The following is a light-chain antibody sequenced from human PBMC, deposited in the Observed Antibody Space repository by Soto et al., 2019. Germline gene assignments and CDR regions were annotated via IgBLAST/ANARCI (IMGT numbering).Light chain of an antibody. CDR2: AAS. Sequence: DIQMTQSPSSLSASVGDRVTITCRASQSISSYLNWYQQKPGKAPKLLIYAASSLQSGVPSRFSGSGSGTDFTLTTSSLQPEDFATYYCQQSYSTPGWTFGQGTKLEIK. V-gene: IGKV1-39*01. CDR1: QSISSY. CDR3: QQSYSTPGWT. J-gene: IGKJ2*02.